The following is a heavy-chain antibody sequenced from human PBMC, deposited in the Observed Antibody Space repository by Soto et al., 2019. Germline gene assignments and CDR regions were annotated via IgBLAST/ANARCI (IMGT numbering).Heavy chain of an antibody. CDR3: ARKRLIKRIAAPNWFDP. D-gene: IGHD6-6*01. J-gene: IGHJ5*02. Sequence: SETLSLTCAVYGGSFSGYYWSWIRQPPGKGLEWIGEINHSGSTNYNPSLKSRVTISVDTSKNQFSLKLSSVTAADTAVYYCARKRLIKRIAAPNWFDPWGQGNLVTVSS. CDR1: GGSFSGYY. V-gene: IGHV4-34*01. CDR2: INHSGST.